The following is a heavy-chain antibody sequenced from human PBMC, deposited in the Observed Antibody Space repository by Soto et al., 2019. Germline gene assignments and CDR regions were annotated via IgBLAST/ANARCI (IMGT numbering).Heavy chain of an antibody. Sequence: SETLSLTCTVSGGSISRGDYYWSWIRQPPGKGLEWIGYIYYSGSTYYNPSLKSRVTISVDTSKNQFSLKLSSVTAADTAVYYCARVRENTMIVPHPTPGLFDYWGQGTLVTVSS. J-gene: IGHJ4*02. D-gene: IGHD3-22*01. CDR1: GGSISRGDYY. V-gene: IGHV4-30-4*01. CDR2: IYYSGST. CDR3: ARVRENTMIVPHPTPGLFDY.